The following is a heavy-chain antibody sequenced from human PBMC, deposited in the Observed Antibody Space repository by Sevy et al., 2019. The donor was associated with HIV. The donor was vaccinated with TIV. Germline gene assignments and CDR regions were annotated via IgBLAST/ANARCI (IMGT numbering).Heavy chain of an antibody. V-gene: IGHV3-33*08. CDR3: ARGGGYCGGDCYSIDY. CDR1: GFTFSSYV. Sequence: GGSLRLSCAASGFTFSSYVMHWVRQAPGKGLEWVALMWYDGTIKYYADSVKGRFTISRDNSKDTLFLQMNSLTPEDTAVYYCARGGGYCGGDCYSIDYWDQGALVTVSS. J-gene: IGHJ4*02. CDR2: MWYDGTIK. D-gene: IGHD2-21*02.